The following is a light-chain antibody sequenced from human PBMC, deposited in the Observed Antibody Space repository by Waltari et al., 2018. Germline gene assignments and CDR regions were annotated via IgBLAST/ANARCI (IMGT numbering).Light chain of an antibody. J-gene: IGLJ3*02. CDR1: SSDVGGYNY. V-gene: IGLV2-14*01. CDR3: SSYTSSSPWV. CDR2: DFS. Sequence: QSALTQPASVSGSPGQSITISCTGTSSDVGGYNYVSWYQQHPGKAPKLMIYDFSKRPSGVSKRFSGSKSGNTASLTISGLQAEDEADYYCSSYTSSSPWVFGGGTKLTVL.